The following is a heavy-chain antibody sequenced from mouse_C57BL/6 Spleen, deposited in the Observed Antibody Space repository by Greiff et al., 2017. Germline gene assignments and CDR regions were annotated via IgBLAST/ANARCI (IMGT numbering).Heavy chain of an antibody. CDR3: AREGGDSAWFAY. D-gene: IGHD3-1*01. Sequence: QVHVKQPGTELVKPGASVKLSCKASGYTFTSYWMHRVKQRPGQGLEWIGNINPSNGGTNYNEKFKSKATLTVDKSSSTAYMQLSSLTSEDSAVYYCAREGGDSAWFAYWGQGTLVTVSA. CDR2: INPSNGGT. CDR1: GYTFTSYW. V-gene: IGHV1-53*01. J-gene: IGHJ3*01.